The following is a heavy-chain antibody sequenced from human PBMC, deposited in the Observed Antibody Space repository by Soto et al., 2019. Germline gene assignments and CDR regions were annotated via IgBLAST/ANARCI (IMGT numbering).Heavy chain of an antibody. D-gene: IGHD3-9*01. CDR1: GGTFSSYS. V-gene: IGHV1-69*13. CDR2: IIPIFCTA. CDR3: ARGFYYYDILTGSQSPYYYYGMDV. Sequence: SVKVSCQASGGTFSSYSISWVRQAPGQGLEWMGGIIPIFCTANYAQKFQGRVTITADESTSTAYMELSSLRSEDTAVYYCARGFYYYDILTGSQSPYYYYGMDVWGQGTTVTVSS. J-gene: IGHJ6*02.